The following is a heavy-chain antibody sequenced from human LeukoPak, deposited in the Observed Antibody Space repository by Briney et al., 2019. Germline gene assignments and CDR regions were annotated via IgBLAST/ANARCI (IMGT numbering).Heavy chain of an antibody. Sequence: GGSLRLSCAASGFTFSTYAMSWVRQAPGKGLEWVSGVSGSGGGTYYADSVKGRCTISRDKSNNTLYLEMNSLRAEDTAVYYCARDAGRSSWYEADTFDIWGQGTMVTVSS. J-gene: IGHJ3*02. CDR2: VSGSGGGT. CDR3: ARDAGRSSWYEADTFDI. V-gene: IGHV3-23*01. D-gene: IGHD6-13*01. CDR1: GFTFSTYA.